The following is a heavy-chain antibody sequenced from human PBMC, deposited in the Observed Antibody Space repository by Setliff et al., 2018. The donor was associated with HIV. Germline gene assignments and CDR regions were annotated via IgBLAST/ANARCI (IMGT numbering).Heavy chain of an antibody. CDR1: GFTVSNNY. V-gene: IGHV3-53*01. D-gene: IGHD3-16*01. CDR2: LYCDGRT. Sequence: GGSLRLSCEVSGFTVSNNYMTWVRQAPGKGLEWVSALYCDGRTFYADSVQGRFTISRDDSNNILFLQMNSLLAEDTAVYYCAKGVKFLDPWGQGTLVTVSS. J-gene: IGHJ5*02. CDR3: AKGVKFLDP.